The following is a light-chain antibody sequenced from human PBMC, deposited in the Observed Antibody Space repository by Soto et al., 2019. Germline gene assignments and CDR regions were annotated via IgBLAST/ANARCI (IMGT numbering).Light chain of an antibody. CDR1: QSVLFSSNNKNY. CDR2: WAS. Sequence: DIVMTQSPDSLAVSLGERATINCKSSQSVLFSSNNKNYLAWYQQKPGQPPKLLIYWASTRESGVPDRFSGSGSGTDFTLTISSLQAEDVVVYYCQQYYDDLWTFGQGTKVEIK. V-gene: IGKV4-1*01. J-gene: IGKJ1*01. CDR3: QQYYDDLWT.